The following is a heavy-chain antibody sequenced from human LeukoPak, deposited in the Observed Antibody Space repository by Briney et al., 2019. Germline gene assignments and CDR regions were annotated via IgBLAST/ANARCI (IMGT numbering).Heavy chain of an antibody. V-gene: IGHV4-59*12. CDR3: ARGDHYYDSSGYPSFDY. Sequence: TSETLSLTCTVSGGSISSYYWSWIRQPPGKGLEWIGYIYHSGSTYYNPSLKSRVTISVDRSKNQFSLKLSSVTAADTAVYYCARGDHYYDSSGYPSFDYWGQGTLVTVSS. CDR1: GGSISSYY. CDR2: IYHSGST. D-gene: IGHD3-22*01. J-gene: IGHJ4*02.